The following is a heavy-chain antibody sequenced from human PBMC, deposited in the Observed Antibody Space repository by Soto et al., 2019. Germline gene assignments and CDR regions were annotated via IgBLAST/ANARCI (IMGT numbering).Heavy chain of an antibody. CDR1: GFTFISYS. Sequence: GGSLRLSCGASGFTFISYSMNWVRQAPGKGLEWVSSISSSSSYIYYADSVKGRFTISRDNAKNSLYLQMNSLRAEDTAVYYCARGVAHYYYGMDVWGQGTTVTVSS. V-gene: IGHV3-21*01. D-gene: IGHD5-12*01. CDR2: ISSSSSYI. J-gene: IGHJ6*02. CDR3: ARGVAHYYYGMDV.